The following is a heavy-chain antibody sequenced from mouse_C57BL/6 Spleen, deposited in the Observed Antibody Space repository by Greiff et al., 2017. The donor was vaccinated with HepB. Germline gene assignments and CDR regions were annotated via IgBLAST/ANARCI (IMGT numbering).Heavy chain of an antibody. CDR1: GYTFTSYW. D-gene: IGHD1-1*01. Sequence: VQLQQPGAELVRPGTSVKLSCKASGYTFTSYWMHWVKQRPGQGLEWIGVIDPSDSYTNYNQKFKGKATLTVDTSSSTAYMQLSSLTSEDSAVDYCARIITKDYFDYWGQGTTLTVSS. V-gene: IGHV1-59*01. CDR2: IDPSDSYT. CDR3: ARIITKDYFDY. J-gene: IGHJ2*01.